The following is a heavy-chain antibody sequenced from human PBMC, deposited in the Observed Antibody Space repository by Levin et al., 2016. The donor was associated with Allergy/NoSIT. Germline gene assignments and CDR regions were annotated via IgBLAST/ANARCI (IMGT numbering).Heavy chain of an antibody. Sequence: SETLSLTCTVSGGSISSYYWSWIRQPPGKGLEWIGYIYYSGSTNYNPSLKSRVTISVDTSKNQFSLKLSSVTAADTAVYYCARDATAGAFDIWGQGTMVTVSS. V-gene: IGHV4-59*01. CDR1: GGSISSYY. J-gene: IGHJ3*02. CDR2: IYYSGST. CDR3: ARDATAGAFDI.